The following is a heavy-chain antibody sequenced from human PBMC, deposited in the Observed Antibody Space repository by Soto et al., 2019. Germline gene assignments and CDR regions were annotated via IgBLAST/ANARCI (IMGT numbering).Heavy chain of an antibody. Sequence: ASVKVSCKASGGTFSSYAISWVRQAPGQGLEWMGGIIPIFGTANYAQKFQGRVTITADESTSTAYMELSSLRSEDTAVYYCARDPDYDFWSGYPQTNYYYGMDVWGQGTTVTVSS. CDR2: IIPIFGTA. CDR1: GGTFSSYA. D-gene: IGHD3-3*01. CDR3: ARDPDYDFWSGYPQTNYYYGMDV. V-gene: IGHV1-69*13. J-gene: IGHJ6*02.